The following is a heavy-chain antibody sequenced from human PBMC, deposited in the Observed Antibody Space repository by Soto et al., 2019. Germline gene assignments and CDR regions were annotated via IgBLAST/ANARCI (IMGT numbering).Heavy chain of an antibody. J-gene: IGHJ4*02. V-gene: IGHV1-3*01. CDR3: ARGHVVRGVTTSVPHDF. D-gene: IGHD3-10*01. Sequence: QVQLVQSGAEVKKPGASVKVSCKTSGYTFTTYAMHWVRQAPGQRLEWMGWINAGGGDTKYSQRFQGRVTISRDTSASTVYMELSSLTPADTAVYYCARGHVVRGVTTSVPHDFWGLGTLVTVSS. CDR1: GYTFTTYA. CDR2: INAGGGDT.